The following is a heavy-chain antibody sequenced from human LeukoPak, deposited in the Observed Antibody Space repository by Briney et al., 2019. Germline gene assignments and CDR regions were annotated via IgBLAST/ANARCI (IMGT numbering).Heavy chain of an antibody. CDR3: VRDMNSAGMRSYYYYYGMDV. Sequence: GGSLRLSCAASGFTFSTYWMYWVRQAPGKGLVWVSRIKSDGSSTSYADSVEGRFTISRDNAKNTLYLQMNSLRAEDTAVYYCVRDMNSAGMRSYYYYYGMDVWGQGTTVTVSS. J-gene: IGHJ6*02. V-gene: IGHV3-74*01. D-gene: IGHD6-19*01. CDR2: IKSDGSST. CDR1: GFTFSTYW.